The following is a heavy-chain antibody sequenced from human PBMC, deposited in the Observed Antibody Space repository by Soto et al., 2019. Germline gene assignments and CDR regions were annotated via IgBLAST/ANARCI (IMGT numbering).Heavy chain of an antibody. J-gene: IGHJ4*02. Sequence: GGSLRLSCAASGFTLSTYWMSWVRQAPGKGLERVSATSGSGVSTYYADAVKGRFTISRDNSKNTLYLQMNSLRAEDTAVYYCAKVPYNWNDVEYYFDYWGQGTLVTVSS. CDR1: GFTLSTYW. D-gene: IGHD1-20*01. CDR3: AKVPYNWNDVEYYFDY. CDR2: TSGSGVST. V-gene: IGHV3-23*01.